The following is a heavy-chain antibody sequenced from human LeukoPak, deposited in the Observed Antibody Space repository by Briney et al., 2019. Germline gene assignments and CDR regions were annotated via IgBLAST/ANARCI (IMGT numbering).Heavy chain of an antibody. CDR1: GITVSSNY. D-gene: IGHD1-26*01. CDR2: IYSGGST. J-gene: IGHJ4*02. V-gene: IGHV3-66*01. CDR3: AREISGY. Sequence: QPGGSLGLSCAASGITVSSNYMNWVRQAPGKGLEWVAIIYSGGSTYYADSVKGRFTISRDNSKNTLYLQMNSLRAEDTAVYYCAREISGYWGQGTLVTVSS.